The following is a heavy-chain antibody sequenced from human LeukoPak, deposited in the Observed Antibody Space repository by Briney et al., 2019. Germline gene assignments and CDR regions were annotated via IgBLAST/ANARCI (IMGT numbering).Heavy chain of an antibody. CDR3: AKGDSRSFLNWFDP. Sequence: GGSLRLSCVASGFTFSTYAMTWVRQAPGKGLEWVSAISGSGGTTYYADSVKGRFTMSRDNSKNTLYLQMNSLRADDTAVYYCAKGDSRSFLNWFDPWGQGTLVTVSS. CDR1: GFTFSTYA. CDR2: ISGSGGTT. V-gene: IGHV3-23*01. J-gene: IGHJ5*02. D-gene: IGHD6-6*01.